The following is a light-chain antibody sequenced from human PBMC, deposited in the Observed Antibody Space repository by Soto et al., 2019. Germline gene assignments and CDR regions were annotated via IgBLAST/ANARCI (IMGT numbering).Light chain of an antibody. CDR2: GNT. CDR3: LSFDSSLSVV. CDR1: SSNIGAGYD. Sequence: QAVVTQPPSVSGAPGQRVTISCTGSSSNIGAGYDVHWYQQLPGRAPKLLIYGNTNRPSGVPDRFSGSKSGTSASLAITGLQAEDEADYSCLSFDSSLSVVFGGWTKLTVL. J-gene: IGLJ2*01. V-gene: IGLV1-40*01.